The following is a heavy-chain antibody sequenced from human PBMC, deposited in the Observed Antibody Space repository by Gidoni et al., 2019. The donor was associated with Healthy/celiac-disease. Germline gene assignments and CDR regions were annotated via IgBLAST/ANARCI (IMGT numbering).Heavy chain of an antibody. V-gene: IGHV3-30-3*01. D-gene: IGHD2-15*01. CDR1: GFTFSSYA. Sequence: QVQLVESGGGVVQPGRSLRLSCAASGFTFSSYAMHWVRQAPGTGREWVAVISYDGSNKYYADSVKGRFTISRDNSKNTLYLQMNSLRAEDTAVYYCARASRVVVVVAATDYWGQGTLVTVSS. CDR2: ISYDGSNK. CDR3: ARASRVVVVVAATDY. J-gene: IGHJ4*02.